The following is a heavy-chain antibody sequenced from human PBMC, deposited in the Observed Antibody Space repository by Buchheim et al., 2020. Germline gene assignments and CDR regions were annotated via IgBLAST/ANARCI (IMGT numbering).Heavy chain of an antibody. J-gene: IGHJ4*02. V-gene: IGHV3-48*01. CDR3: ARGGNWGNFFDV. D-gene: IGHD7-27*01. Sequence: VQLEESGGDLVQPGGSLRLSCTASTYTFKTFKMNWVRQAPGKGLEWLSYIDTSGSGIVDADSVRGRFTISIDNAKNSLYPQMNSLRAEDTAVYYCARGGNWGNFFDVWGQGTL. CDR2: IDTSGSGI. CDR1: TYTFKTFK.